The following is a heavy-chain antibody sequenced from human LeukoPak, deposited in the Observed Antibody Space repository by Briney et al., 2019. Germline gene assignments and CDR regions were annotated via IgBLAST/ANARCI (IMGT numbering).Heavy chain of an antibody. CDR3: GTDDHSAYHSYYYNYYMDV. J-gene: IGHJ6*03. CDR2: IYISGSA. V-gene: IGHV4-4*07. D-gene: IGHD4-11*01. Sequence: SETLSLTCTVSGGSISSDYWGWSWGRAAGGLGWVGGIYISGSAHYNPSLTSRVTMSVDTCKNQCSLKLSAVTAADTAACYGGTDDHSAYHSYYYNYYMDVWGKGTTVTVSS. CDR1: GGSISSDY.